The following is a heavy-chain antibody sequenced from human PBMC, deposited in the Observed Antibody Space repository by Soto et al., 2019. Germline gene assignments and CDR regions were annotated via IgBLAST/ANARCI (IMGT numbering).Heavy chain of an antibody. V-gene: IGHV4-34*01. Sequence: TSETLSLTCAVYGGSFRGYYWSWIRQPPGKRLEWIGTFYYSGSTHYNPSLASRVTISVDTSKNQFSLKVTSVTAADTAMYYCARLGGYCSSTSCYGYYGMDVWGQGTTVTVSS. J-gene: IGHJ6*02. CDR1: GGSFRGYY. D-gene: IGHD2-2*01. CDR3: ARLGGYCSSTSCYGYYGMDV. CDR2: FYYSGST.